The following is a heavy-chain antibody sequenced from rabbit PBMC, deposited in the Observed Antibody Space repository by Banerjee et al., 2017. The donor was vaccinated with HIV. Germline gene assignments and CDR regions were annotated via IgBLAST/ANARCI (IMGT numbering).Heavy chain of an antibody. CDR1: GIDFSSYYY. CDR2: IYTSSDST. CDR3: ARRDDSSGGYALDV. D-gene: IGHD1-1*01. J-gene: IGHJ3*01. V-gene: IGHV1S40*01. Sequence: QSLEESGGGLVQPEGSLTLTCTASGIDFSSYYYMCWVRQAPGKGLEWIACIYTSSDSTWYTNWTKGRFTISKTSSTTLTLQMTSLTAADTATYFCARRDDSSGGYALDVWGQGTLGTVS.